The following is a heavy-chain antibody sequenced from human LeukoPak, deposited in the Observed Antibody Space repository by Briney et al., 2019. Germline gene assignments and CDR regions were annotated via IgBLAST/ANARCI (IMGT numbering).Heavy chain of an antibody. D-gene: IGHD6-13*01. J-gene: IGHJ4*02. CDR3: AKDRGSSWHPFDY. Sequence: GGSLRLSCAASGFTFSNYWMHWVRQAPGKGLVWGSRINTDGSRTTYADSVEGRFTISRDNAKNTLYLQMNSLRAEDTAVYYCAKDRGSSWHPFDYWGQGTLVTVSS. CDR1: GFTFSNYW. V-gene: IGHV3-74*01. CDR2: INTDGSRT.